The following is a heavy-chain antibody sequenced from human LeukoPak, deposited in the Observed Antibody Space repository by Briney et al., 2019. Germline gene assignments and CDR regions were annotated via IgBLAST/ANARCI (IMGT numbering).Heavy chain of an antibody. J-gene: IGHJ5*02. D-gene: IGHD3-3*01. CDR2: FDPEDGET. V-gene: IGHV1-24*01. Sequence: ASVKVSCKASGYTFTSYYMHWVRQAPGKGLEWMGGFDPEDGETIYAQKFQGRVTMTEDTSTDTAYMELSSLRSEDTAVYYCASGITIFGVVIKDWFDPWGQGTLVTVSS. CDR1: GYTFTSYY. CDR3: ASGITIFGVVIKDWFDP.